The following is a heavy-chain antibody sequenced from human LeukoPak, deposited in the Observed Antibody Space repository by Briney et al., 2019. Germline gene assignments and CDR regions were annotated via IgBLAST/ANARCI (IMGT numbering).Heavy chain of an antibody. V-gene: IGHV3-23*01. Sequence: PGGSLRLSCAASGFTFSSYSMNWVRQAPGKGLEWISSISGSGDNTYYADSVKGRFTISRDNSKNTLYLQMNSLRAEDTAVYYCAKEVRRGATTGLCNYWGQGTLVTVSS. CDR1: GFTFSSYS. CDR2: ISGSGDNT. CDR3: AKEVRRGATTGLCNY. D-gene: IGHD1-26*01. J-gene: IGHJ4*02.